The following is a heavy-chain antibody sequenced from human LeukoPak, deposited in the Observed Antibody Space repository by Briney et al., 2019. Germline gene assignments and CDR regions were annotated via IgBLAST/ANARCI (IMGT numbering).Heavy chain of an antibody. D-gene: IGHD3-22*01. Sequence: ASVKVSYKASGYTFTSYDINWVRQATGQGLEWMGWMNPNSGNTGYAQKFQGRVTITRNTSISTAYMELSSLRSEDTAVYYCARVPSYYDDGSYAFDIWGQGTMVTVSS. J-gene: IGHJ3*02. CDR1: GYTFTSYD. CDR3: ARVPSYYDDGSYAFDI. CDR2: MNPNSGNT. V-gene: IGHV1-8*03.